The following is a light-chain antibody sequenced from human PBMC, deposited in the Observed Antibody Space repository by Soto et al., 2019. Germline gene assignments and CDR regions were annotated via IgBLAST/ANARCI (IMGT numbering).Light chain of an antibody. Sequence: DIVLTQSPATLSLSPGERATLSCRASQSVSSNYLAWYQQKPGQAPRLLIYGASTRATGIPARFTGSGSGTEFILTISSLQSEDFAVYYCQQYNDWPTFGQGTKVDIK. J-gene: IGKJ1*01. CDR2: GAS. V-gene: IGKV3-15*01. CDR3: QQYNDWPT. CDR1: QSVSSN.